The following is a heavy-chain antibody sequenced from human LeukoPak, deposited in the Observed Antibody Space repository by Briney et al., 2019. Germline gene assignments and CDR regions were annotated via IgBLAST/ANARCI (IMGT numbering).Heavy chain of an antibody. CDR3: ARERTIAAAGTRAYYYYMDV. V-gene: IGHV4-59*01. CDR2: IYYSVST. CDR1: LGSLSRYY. D-gene: IGHD6-13*01. Sequence: PSETLSLTCILSLGSLSRYYSSWIRQPPGKGLEWIGYIYYSVSTNYNPSLKSRVTISVDTSKSQFSMKLSSVTAADTAVYYCARERTIAAAGTRAYYYYMDVWGKGTTVTVSS. J-gene: IGHJ6*03.